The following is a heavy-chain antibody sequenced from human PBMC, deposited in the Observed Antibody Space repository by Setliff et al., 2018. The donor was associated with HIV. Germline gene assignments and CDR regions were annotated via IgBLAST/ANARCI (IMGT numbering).Heavy chain of an antibody. CDR1: GDSIRNSYY. V-gene: IGHV4-38-2*02. J-gene: IGHJ4*02. Sequence: SETLSLTCTVSGDSIRNSYYWGWIRQPPGKGLEWVGTIYLYGNTYHNPSLKRRLSMSIDPPNNRFSLQLSSVTAADTALYYCARDVMEWFGNYFDNWGQGALVTVSS. D-gene: IGHD3-3*01. CDR3: ARDVMEWFGNYFDN. CDR2: IYLYGNT.